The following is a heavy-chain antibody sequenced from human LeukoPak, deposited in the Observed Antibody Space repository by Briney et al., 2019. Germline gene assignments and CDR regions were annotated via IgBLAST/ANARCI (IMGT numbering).Heavy chain of an antibody. V-gene: IGHV3-23*01. CDR2: ISGSGGTT. J-gene: IGHJ4*02. CDR3: AKGGIVVVVAATGHFDY. CDR1: GFTFSSYG. D-gene: IGHD2-15*01. Sequence: GGSLRLSCAASGFTFSSYGMSWVRQAPGKGLEWVSAISGSGGTTNYADSVKGRFTISRDNSKNMLYLQMNSLRAEDTAVYYCAKGGIVVVVAATGHFDYWGQGTLVTVSS.